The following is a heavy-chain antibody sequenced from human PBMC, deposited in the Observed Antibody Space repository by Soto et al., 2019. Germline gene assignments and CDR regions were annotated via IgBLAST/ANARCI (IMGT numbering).Heavy chain of an antibody. CDR3: AIPAGIAAAGDSEYFQH. CDR1: GGSFSGYY. J-gene: IGHJ1*01. Sequence: PSETLSLTCAVYGGSFSGYYWSWIRQPPGKGLEWIGEINHSGSTNYNPSLKSRVTISVDTSKNQFSLKLSSVTAADTAVYYCAIPAGIAAAGDSEYFQHWGQGTLVTVPQ. D-gene: IGHD6-13*01. CDR2: INHSGST. V-gene: IGHV4-34*01.